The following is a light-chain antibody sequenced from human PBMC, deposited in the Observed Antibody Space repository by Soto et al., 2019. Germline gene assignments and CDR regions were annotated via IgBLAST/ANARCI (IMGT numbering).Light chain of an antibody. V-gene: IGKV3-20*01. J-gene: IGKJ1*01. CDR1: QSISRRY. CDR3: QQSGSSSWT. CDR2: GAS. Sequence: IVLPQSAGTLSLSPGTRATLSCRASQSISRRYLAWYTQRPGQAPRLLIYGASSRATGIPDRFRGSGSGKEFTLTIRRLEPEDGAVDYCQQSGSSSWTFGQGTKVDLK.